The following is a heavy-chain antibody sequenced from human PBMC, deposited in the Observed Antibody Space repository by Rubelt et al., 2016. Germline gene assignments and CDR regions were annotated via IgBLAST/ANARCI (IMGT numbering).Heavy chain of an antibody. V-gene: IGHV1-2*06. CDR3: ARDGKFDP. CDR2: TNPYSGVT. Sequence: QLVQSAAEVKEPGASVKVSCKASGYAFTGDYIHWVRQAPGQGLEWMGRTNPYSGVTDYAQKFQGRLTMTRDTSISTAYMQLGSRRSDDTAGYYCARDGKFDPWGQGTLVFVSS. CDR1: GYAFTGDY. J-gene: IGHJ5*02.